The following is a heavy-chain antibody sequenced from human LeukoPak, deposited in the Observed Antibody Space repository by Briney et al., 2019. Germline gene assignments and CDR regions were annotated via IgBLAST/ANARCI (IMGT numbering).Heavy chain of an antibody. CDR3: ARIVHSGGWFDP. D-gene: IGHD1-14*01. V-gene: IGHV2-70*20. CDR2: IDWDDDK. J-gene: IGHJ5*02. Sequence: SGPTLVNPTQTPTLTCTFSGFSLSTSGMCVSWVRQPPGKALEWLALIDWDDDKYYSTSLKTRLTISKDTSKNQVVLTMTNMDPVDTATYYCARIVHSGGWFDPWGQGTLVTVSS. CDR1: GFSLSTSGMC.